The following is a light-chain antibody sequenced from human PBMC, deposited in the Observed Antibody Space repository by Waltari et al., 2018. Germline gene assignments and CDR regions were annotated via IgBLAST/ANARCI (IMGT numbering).Light chain of an antibody. CDR3: CSYAGSSTFEV. CDR2: EGS. Sequence: QSALTQPASVSGSPGQSITIPCTGTSSDVGSYNLVSSYQQHPGKAPKLMIYEGSKRPSGVSNRFSGSKSGNTASLTISGLQAEDEADYYCCSYAGSSTFEVFGGGTKLTVL. CDR1: SSDVGSYNL. J-gene: IGLJ2*01. V-gene: IGLV2-23*03.